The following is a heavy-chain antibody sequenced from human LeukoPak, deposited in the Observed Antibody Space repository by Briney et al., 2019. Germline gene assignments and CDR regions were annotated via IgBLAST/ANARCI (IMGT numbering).Heavy chain of an antibody. CDR3: ARELFDFDY. CDR2: ITGSGGST. D-gene: IGHD3-10*01. V-gene: IGHV3-23*01. CDR1: GFTFDNFA. J-gene: IGHJ4*02. Sequence: GGSLRLSCAPSGFTFDNFAMTWVRQAPGRGLEWVSEITGSGGSTYYADSVKGRFTISRDNSKNTLYLQMNSLRAEDTAIYYCARELFDFDYWGQGTLVTVS.